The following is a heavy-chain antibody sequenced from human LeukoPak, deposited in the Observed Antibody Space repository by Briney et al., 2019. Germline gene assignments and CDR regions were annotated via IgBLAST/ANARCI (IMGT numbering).Heavy chain of an antibody. Sequence: GGSLRLSCAASGFTFSSYGMHWVRQAPGKGLEWVAVISYDGSNKYYADSVKGRFTISRDNSKSTLYLQMNSLRAEDTAVYYCAKDKIYDSSGYYSGYFDYWGQGTLVTVSS. CDR1: GFTFSSYG. CDR3: AKDKIYDSSGYYSGYFDY. J-gene: IGHJ4*02. CDR2: ISYDGSNK. V-gene: IGHV3-30*18. D-gene: IGHD3-22*01.